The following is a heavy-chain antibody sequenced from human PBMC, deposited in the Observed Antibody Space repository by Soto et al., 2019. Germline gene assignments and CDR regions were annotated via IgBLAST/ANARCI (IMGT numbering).Heavy chain of an antibody. D-gene: IGHD1-26*01. CDR2: ISYDGSKT. CDR3: ARDWATRGTYLGIDD. CDR1: VFTFSSHG. J-gene: IGHJ4*02. V-gene: IGHV3-30-3*01. Sequence: QVQLVESGGGMVQPGRSLRLSCAASVFTFSSHGIHWVRQAPGKGLEWVTFISYDGSKTYYADSVKGRFTISRDNSQNTLYLQMNSLRPEDTAVYFCARDWATRGTYLGIDDWGQGTLVTVSS.